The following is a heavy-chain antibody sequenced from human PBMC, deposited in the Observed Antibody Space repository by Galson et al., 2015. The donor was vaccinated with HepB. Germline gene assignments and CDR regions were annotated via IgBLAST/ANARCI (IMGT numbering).Heavy chain of an antibody. CDR1: GYTFTSYG. D-gene: IGHD6-13*01. J-gene: IGHJ3*02. V-gene: IGHV1-18*04. CDR3: ARSRGSSWYVGANDAFDI. Sequence: SVKASCKASGYTFTSYGISWVRQAPGQGLEWMGWISAYNGNTNYAQKLQGRVTMTTDTSTSTAYMELRSLRSDDTAVYYCARSRGSSWYVGANDAFDIWGQGTMVTVSS. CDR2: ISAYNGNT.